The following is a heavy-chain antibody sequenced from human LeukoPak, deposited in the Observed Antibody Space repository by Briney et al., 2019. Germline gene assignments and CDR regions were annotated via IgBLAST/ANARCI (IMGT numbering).Heavy chain of an antibody. CDR1: GFTFSNYA. CDR3: ANTVRSESYSDFWSGYHGY. V-gene: IGHV3-23*01. Sequence: PGGSLRLSCAASGFTFSNYAMSWVRQAPGKGLEWVSVTSASGGNTNYADSVKGRFTISRDNSKNTLYLQMNSLRGEDTAVYYCANTVRSESYSDFWSGYHGYWGQGTLVTVSS. J-gene: IGHJ4*02. D-gene: IGHD3-3*01. CDR2: TSASGGNT.